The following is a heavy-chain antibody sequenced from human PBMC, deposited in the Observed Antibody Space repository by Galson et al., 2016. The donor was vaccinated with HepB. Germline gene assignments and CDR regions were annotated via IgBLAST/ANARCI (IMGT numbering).Heavy chain of an antibody. CDR1: GFSFGSYGM. CDR3: AREMCDGDCTDAFDI. J-gene: IGHJ3*02. Sequence: SLRLSCAASGFSFGSYGMSWVRQPPGKGLEWIGEICPTGSTNYNPSIKSPVFMSVGQSKNQFSVKLTSVTAADTAVYYCAREMCDGDCTDAFDIWGQGTMVTVSS. V-gene: IGHV4-4*02. CDR2: ICPTGST. D-gene: IGHD2-21*02.